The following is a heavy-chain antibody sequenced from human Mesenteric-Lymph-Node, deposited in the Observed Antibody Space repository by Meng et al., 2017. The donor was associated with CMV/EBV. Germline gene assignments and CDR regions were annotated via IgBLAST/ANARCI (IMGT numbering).Heavy chain of an antibody. CDR3: AKDPDSYIATLGTTFDS. V-gene: IGHV3-23*01. J-gene: IGHJ4*02. CDR1: GFTFRSYA. D-gene: IGHD6-13*01. Sequence: GESLKISCAASGFTFRSYAMSWVRHAPGKGLEWVSTISGSGDSTYYADSVKGRFTISRDNSKNTLYLQMNSLRAEHTAVYYCAKDPDSYIATLGTTFDSWGQGTLVTVSS. CDR2: ISGSGDST.